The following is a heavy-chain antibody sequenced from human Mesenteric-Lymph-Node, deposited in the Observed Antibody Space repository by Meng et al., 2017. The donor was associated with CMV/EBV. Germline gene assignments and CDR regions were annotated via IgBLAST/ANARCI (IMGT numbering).Heavy chain of an antibody. CDR1: GYTFTEYY. V-gene: IGHV1-2*02. D-gene: IGHD2-2*01. Sequence: ASVKVSCKASGYTFTEYYLHWVRQAPGQGLEWLGWINPNSGGTNYAQKFQGRVTMTRDTSISTAYMELSRLRSDDTAVYYCAIVVVPASTHFYYYGMDVWGQGTTVTVSS. CDR2: INPNSGGT. J-gene: IGHJ6*02. CDR3: AIVVVPASTHFYYYGMDV.